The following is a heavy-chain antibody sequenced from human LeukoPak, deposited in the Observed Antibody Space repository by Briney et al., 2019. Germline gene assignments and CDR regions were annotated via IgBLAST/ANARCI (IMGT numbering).Heavy chain of an antibody. CDR3: AAFRDGYNWHLDS. CDR1: SGSITGYY. J-gene: IGHJ4*02. D-gene: IGHD5-24*01. V-gene: IGHV4-59*01. Sequence: KPSETLSLTCTVSSGSITGYYWNWIRQPPGKGLEWLGYIYHTGSPKYNHSLKSRVTISLDTSKNQFSLKLSSVTAADTAVYYCAAFRDGYNWHLDSWGQGTLVTVSS. CDR2: IYHTGSP.